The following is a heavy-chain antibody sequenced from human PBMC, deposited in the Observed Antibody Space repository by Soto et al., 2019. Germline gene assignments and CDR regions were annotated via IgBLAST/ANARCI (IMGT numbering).Heavy chain of an antibody. V-gene: IGHV3-11*01. J-gene: IGHJ4*02. Sequence: GGSLRLSCAGSGFTFSDYYMTWIRQAPGKGLEWVSYINTLSSAIYYADSVKGRFTISRDNAKNSLYLQMNSLRAEDTAVYYCARRLQWQLRPLDSWGRGTLVTVS. CDR1: GFTFSDYY. D-gene: IGHD6-19*01. CDR3: ARRLQWQLRPLDS. CDR2: INTLSSAI.